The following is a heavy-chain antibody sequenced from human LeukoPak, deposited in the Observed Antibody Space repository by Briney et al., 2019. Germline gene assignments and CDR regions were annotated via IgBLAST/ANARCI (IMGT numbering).Heavy chain of an antibody. V-gene: IGHV3-23*01. J-gene: IGHJ4*02. CDR2: ISGSGGST. CDR3: AKGALGYCSSTSCPLGY. CDR1: GFTFSSYA. Sequence: GGSLRLSCAASGFTFSSYAMNWVRQARGKGLEWVAAISGSGGSTYYADSVKDRFTISRDNSKNTLYLQMNNLRAEDTAAYYCAKGALGYCSSTSCPLGYWGQGTLVTVSS. D-gene: IGHD2-2*01.